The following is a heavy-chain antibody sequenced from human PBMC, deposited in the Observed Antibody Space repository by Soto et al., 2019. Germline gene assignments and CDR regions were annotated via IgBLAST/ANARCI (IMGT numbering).Heavy chain of an antibody. V-gene: IGHV4-39*01. J-gene: IGHJ6*03. D-gene: IGHD5-12*01. CDR3: ARQGSSGGYPDYYYYYMDV. CDR1: GGSISSSSYY. CDR2: IYYSGST. Sequence: SETLSLTCTVSGGSISSSSYYWGWIRQPPGKGLEWIGSIYYSGSTYYNPSLKSRVTISVDTSKNQFSLKLSSVTAADTAVYYCARQGSSGGYPDYYYYYMDVWGKGTTVTVSS.